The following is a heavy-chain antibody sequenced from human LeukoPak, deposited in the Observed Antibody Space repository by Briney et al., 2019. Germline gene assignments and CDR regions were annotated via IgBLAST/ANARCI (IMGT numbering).Heavy chain of an antibody. J-gene: IGHJ4*02. CDR3: ARVWSREQQLVDYFDY. CDR1: GGSISSYY. V-gene: IGHV4-59*13. D-gene: IGHD6-13*01. CDR2: IYYSGST. Sequence: PSETLSLTCTVSGGSISSYYWSWIRQPPGKGLEWSGHIYYSGSTNYNPSLKSRVTISVDTSTYQFSLKLGSVTAADTAVYYCARVWSREQQLVDYFDYWGQGTLVTVSS.